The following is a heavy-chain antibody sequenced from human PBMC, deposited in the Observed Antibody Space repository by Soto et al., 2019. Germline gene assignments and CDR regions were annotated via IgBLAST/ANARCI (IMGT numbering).Heavy chain of an antibody. D-gene: IGHD5-18*01. V-gene: IGHV4-34*01. CDR3: ARALGYSYGHLPIDY. Sequence: SETLSLTCAVYGGAFSGYYWSWIRQPPGKGLEWIGEINHSGSTNYNPSLKSRVTISIDTSKNQFSLMLSSVTAADTAVYYCARALGYSYGHLPIDYWGQGTLVTVSS. CDR2: INHSGST. CDR1: GGAFSGYY. J-gene: IGHJ4*02.